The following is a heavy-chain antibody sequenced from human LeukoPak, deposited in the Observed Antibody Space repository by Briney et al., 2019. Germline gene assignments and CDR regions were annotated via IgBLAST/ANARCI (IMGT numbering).Heavy chain of an antibody. V-gene: IGHV4-34*01. D-gene: IGHD6-13*01. CDR3: ARASVAASGVDY. CDR1: GGSVSAYY. J-gene: IGHJ4*02. Sequence: SETLSLTCAVYGGSVSAYYWNWIRQPPGKGLEWIGEIDHSGSTNYNPSLKSRLTISVDTSKNQFSLKLSSVTAADTAVYYCARASVAASGVDYWGQGTLVTVSS. CDR2: IDHSGST.